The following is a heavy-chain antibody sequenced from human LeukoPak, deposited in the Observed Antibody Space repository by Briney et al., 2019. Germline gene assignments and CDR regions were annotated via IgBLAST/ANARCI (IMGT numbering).Heavy chain of an antibody. V-gene: IGHV1-18*01. D-gene: IGHD6-13*01. Sequence: ASVKVSCKASGYTFTSYGISWVRQAPGQGLEWMGWISAYNGNTNYAQKLQGRVTMTTDTSTSTAHMELRSLRSDDTAVYYRARVYSSSWYYFDYWGQGTLVTVSS. J-gene: IGHJ4*02. CDR2: ISAYNGNT. CDR1: GYTFTSYG. CDR3: ARVYSSSWYYFDY.